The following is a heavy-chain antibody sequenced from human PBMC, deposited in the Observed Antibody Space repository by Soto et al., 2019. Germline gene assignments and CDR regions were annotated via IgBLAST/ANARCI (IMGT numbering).Heavy chain of an antibody. CDR2: ISAYNGNT. Sequence: QVQLVQSGAEVKKPGASVKVSCKASGYTFTSYGISWVRQAPGQGLEWMGWISAYNGNTNYAQKLQGRVTMTPDTSTSPAYMELRSLRSDDTGGYYCARDSFEYSSSSGLDYWGQGNLVTVSS. D-gene: IGHD6-6*01. CDR1: GYTFTSYG. J-gene: IGHJ4*02. V-gene: IGHV1-18*01. CDR3: ARDSFEYSSSSGLDY.